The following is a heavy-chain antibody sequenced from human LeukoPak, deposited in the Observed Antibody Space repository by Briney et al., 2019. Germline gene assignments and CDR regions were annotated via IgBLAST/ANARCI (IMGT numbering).Heavy chain of an antibody. CDR2: IIPILGIT. CDR3: ARASPYGSGSYCVY. D-gene: IGHD3-10*01. J-gene: IGHJ4*02. CDR1: GGTFSSYA. Sequence: SVKVSCKASGGTFSSYAISWVRQAPGQGLEWMGRIIPILGITNYAQKFQGRVTITADKSTSTAYMELSSLRSEDTAVYYCARASPYGSGSYCVYWGQGTLVTVSS. V-gene: IGHV1-69*04.